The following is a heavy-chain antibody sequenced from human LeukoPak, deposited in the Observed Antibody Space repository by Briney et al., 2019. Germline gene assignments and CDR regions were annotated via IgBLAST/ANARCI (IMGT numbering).Heavy chain of an antibody. CDR2: INHSGST. CDR1: GGSFSGYY. V-gene: IGHV4-34*01. D-gene: IGHD3-10*01. Sequence: PSETLSLTCAVYGGSFSGYYWSWIRQPPGKGLEWIGEINHSGSTNYNPSLKSRVTISVDTSKNQFSLKLSSVTAADTAVYYCALSDNYGSGSYYGDGAFDYWGQGTLVTVSS. J-gene: IGHJ4*02. CDR3: ALSDNYGSGSYYGDGAFDY.